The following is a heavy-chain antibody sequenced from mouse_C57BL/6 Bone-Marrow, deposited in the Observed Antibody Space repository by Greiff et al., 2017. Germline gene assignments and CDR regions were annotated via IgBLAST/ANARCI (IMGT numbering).Heavy chain of an antibody. V-gene: IGHV1-81*01. CDR3: ASTAQEGFAY. CDR1: GYTFTRYG. CDR2: IYPRSGNT. D-gene: IGHD3-2*02. Sequence: VRLQPSGAELARPGASVKLSCKASGYTFTRYGISWVKQRTGPGLEWIGEIYPRSGNTYYNEKFKGKATLTADKSSSTAYMELRSLTSEDSAVYFCASTAQEGFAYWGQGTLVTVSA. J-gene: IGHJ3*01.